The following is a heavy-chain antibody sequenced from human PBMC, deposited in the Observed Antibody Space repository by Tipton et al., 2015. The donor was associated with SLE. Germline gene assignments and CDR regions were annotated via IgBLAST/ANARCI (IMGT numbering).Heavy chain of an antibody. V-gene: IGHV1-58*01. CDR1: GFIFSNSA. CDR2: IVVGSGDT. J-gene: IGHJ4*02. Sequence: QLVQSGPEVKKPGTSVKVSCKTSGFIFSNSAVQWVRQARGQRLEFMGWIVVGSGDTNYAQKFQGRVIITRDTSTSTVYMELTSLSSEDTAVYYCAADDLSEGYWGQGTLVTVSS. CDR3: AADDLSEGY. D-gene: IGHD6-19*01.